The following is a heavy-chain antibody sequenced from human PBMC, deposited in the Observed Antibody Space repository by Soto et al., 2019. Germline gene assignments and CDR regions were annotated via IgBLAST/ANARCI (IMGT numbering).Heavy chain of an antibody. CDR2: ISSSSSYI. Sequence: EVQLVESGGGLVKPGGSLRLSCAASGFTFSSYSMNWVRQAPGKGLEWVSSISSSSSYIYYADSVKGRFTISRDNAKKSLYLQMNSLRAEDTVVDYCAKIQLGYDAFDIWGQGTMVTVSS. D-gene: IGHD6-6*01. CDR1: GFTFSSYS. J-gene: IGHJ3*02. V-gene: IGHV3-21*01. CDR3: AKIQLGYDAFDI.